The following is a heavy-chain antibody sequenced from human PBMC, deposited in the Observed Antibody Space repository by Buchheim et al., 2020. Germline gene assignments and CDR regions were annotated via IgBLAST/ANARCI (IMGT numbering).Heavy chain of an antibody. J-gene: IGHJ6*02. D-gene: IGHD4-11*01. Sequence: QVQLVESGGGVVQPGRSLRLSCAASGFTFSSYGMHWVRQAPGKGLEWVAVIWYDGSNKYYADSVKGRFTISRDNSKNTLYLQINSLRAEDTAVYYCARGGRGSTVTPYYYYCMDVWGQGTT. V-gene: IGHV3-33*01. CDR3: ARGGRGSTVTPYYYYCMDV. CDR2: IWYDGSNK. CDR1: GFTFSSYG.